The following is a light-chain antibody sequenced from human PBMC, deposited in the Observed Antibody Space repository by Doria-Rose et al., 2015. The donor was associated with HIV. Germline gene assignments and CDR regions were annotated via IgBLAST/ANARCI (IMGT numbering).Light chain of an antibody. CDR3: HQYGASWT. V-gene: IGKV3-20*01. CDR2: DGS. CDR1: QSFSSTY. J-gene: IGKJ1*01. Sequence: TQSPGTLSLSPGDRATISCRASQSFSSTYLAWYEQIPGQAHSLLIYDGSTRTTGIPDRFSASGSGTDFTLTINRLEPEDFALYYCHQYGASWTFGQGTKVEI.